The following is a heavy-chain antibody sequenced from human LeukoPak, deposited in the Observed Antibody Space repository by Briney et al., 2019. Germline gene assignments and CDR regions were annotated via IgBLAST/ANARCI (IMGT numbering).Heavy chain of an antibody. D-gene: IGHD1-26*01. J-gene: IGHJ5*02. CDR3: AIIVGAHSP. V-gene: IGHV3-30-3*01. Sequence: QTGGSLRLSCAASGFTFSSYAMHWVRQAPGKGLEWVAVISYDGSNKYYADSVKGRFTISRDNSKNTLYLQMNSLRAEDTAVYYCAIIVGAHSPWGQGTLVTVSS. CDR2: ISYDGSNK. CDR1: GFTFSSYA.